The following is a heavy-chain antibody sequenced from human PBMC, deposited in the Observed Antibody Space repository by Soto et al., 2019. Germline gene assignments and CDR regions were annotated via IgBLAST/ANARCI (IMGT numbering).Heavy chain of an antibody. V-gene: IGHV4-31*03. CDR2: LYYTGST. Sequence: QVQLQESGPGLVKPSQTLSLTCSVSGGSISRGGYYWSWIRQHPGKGLEWIGYLYYTGSTSYNPSLRGRLTLSVDTSKNQFSLKLSSVTAADTAVYYCAGFRGWPTYYFDYWGQGTLVTVSS. CDR3: AGFRGWPTYYFDY. CDR1: GGSISRGGYY. J-gene: IGHJ4*02. D-gene: IGHD3-10*01.